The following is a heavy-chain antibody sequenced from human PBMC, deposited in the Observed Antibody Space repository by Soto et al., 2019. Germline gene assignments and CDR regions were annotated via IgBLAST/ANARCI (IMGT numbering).Heavy chain of an antibody. Sequence: VKVSCKASGGTFSSYAISWVRQAPGQGLEWMGGIIPIFGTANYAQKFQGRVTITADESTSTAYMELSSLRSEDTAVYYCARLDYYDSSAERWFDPWGQGTLVTVSS. CDR1: GGTFSSYA. J-gene: IGHJ5*02. CDR3: ARLDYYDSSAERWFDP. CDR2: IIPIFGTA. V-gene: IGHV1-69*19. D-gene: IGHD3-22*01.